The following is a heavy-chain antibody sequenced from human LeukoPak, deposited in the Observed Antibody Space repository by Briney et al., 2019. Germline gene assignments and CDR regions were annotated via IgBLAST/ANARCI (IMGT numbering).Heavy chain of an antibody. Sequence: PGGSLRLSCAASGFTFDDYAMHWVRQAPGEGLEWVSLISGDGGSTYYADSVKGRFTISRDNSKNSLYLQMNSLRTEDTALYYCAKGRPRYCSSTSCYDVPHRGQGTLVTVSS. CDR2: ISGDGGST. CDR1: GFTFDDYA. CDR3: AKGRPRYCSSTSCYDVPH. D-gene: IGHD2-2*01. J-gene: IGHJ4*02. V-gene: IGHV3-43*02.